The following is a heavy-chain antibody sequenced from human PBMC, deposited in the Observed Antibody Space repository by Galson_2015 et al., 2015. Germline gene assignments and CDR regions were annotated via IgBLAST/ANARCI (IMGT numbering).Heavy chain of an antibody. CDR2: IYPGDSDT. CDR3: ARHAGQNPDFWSGYWDSKDYYYGMDV. CDR1: GYSFTSYW. J-gene: IGHJ6*02. V-gene: IGHV5-51*01. D-gene: IGHD3-3*01. Sequence: QSGAEVKKPGESLTISCTGSGYSFTSYWIGWVRQMPGKGLEWMGIIYPGDSDTRYSPSFQGQVTISADKSISTAYLQWSSLKASDTAMYYCARHAGQNPDFWSGYWDSKDYYYGMDVWGQGATVTVSS.